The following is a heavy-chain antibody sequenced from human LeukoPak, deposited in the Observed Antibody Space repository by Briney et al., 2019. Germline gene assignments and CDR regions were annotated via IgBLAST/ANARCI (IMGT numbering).Heavy chain of an antibody. CDR3: AKEGWFGPEANYGMDV. V-gene: IGHV4-39*07. CDR2: IYYSGST. J-gene: IGHJ6*02. D-gene: IGHD3-10*01. Sequence: SETLSLTCTVSGGSISSSSYYWGWIRQPPGKGLEWIGSIYYSGSTYYNPSLKSRVTISVDTSKNQFSLKLSSVTAADTAVYYCAKEGWFGPEANYGMDVWGQGTTVTVSS. CDR1: GGSISSSSYY.